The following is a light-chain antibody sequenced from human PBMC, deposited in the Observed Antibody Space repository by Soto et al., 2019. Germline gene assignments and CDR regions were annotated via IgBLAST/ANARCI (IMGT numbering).Light chain of an antibody. V-gene: IGKV3-15*01. J-gene: IGKJ2*01. CDR3: QQYNKWPPYT. CDR2: GAS. Sequence: EIVMTQSPANLSVSPGERATLSCRASQSVSSNLAWYQQKPGQGPRLLIYGASTRATGIPARCSGSGSGTEFTLTISSPQSEDFAVYYCQQYNKWPPYTFGQGTKVEIK. CDR1: QSVSSN.